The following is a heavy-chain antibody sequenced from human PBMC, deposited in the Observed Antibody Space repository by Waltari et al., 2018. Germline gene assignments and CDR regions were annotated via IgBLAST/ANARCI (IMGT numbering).Heavy chain of an antibody. CDR1: GFSISTSGTG. J-gene: IGHJ3*01. V-gene: IGHV2-70*01. CDR3: ARVPRFNSGGVDF. D-gene: IGHD2-15*01. CDR2: IYWNDSK. Sequence: QVTLKESGPALVKPTQTLTLTCTFSGFSISTSGTGVGWIRLPPGKALEWLATIYWNDSKYYSTSLKSRLTISKDTSKNQVVLTLTNMDPVDTATYYCARVPRFNSGGVDFWGQGLRVTVSS.